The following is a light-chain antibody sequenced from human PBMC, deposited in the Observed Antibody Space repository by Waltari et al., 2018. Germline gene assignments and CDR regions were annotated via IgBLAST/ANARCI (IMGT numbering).Light chain of an antibody. CDR3: QQYYSTPPT. J-gene: IGKJ1*01. Sequence: DIVMTQSPDSLTVSLGESAIINCWSTESVSYYSNNKSYLVWYRQKPGQPPKLLISWASTRESGVPDRFSGSGSGTDFTLTISSLQAEDVAVYYCQQYYSTPPTFGQGTKVEIK. V-gene: IGKV4-1*01. CDR2: WAS. CDR1: ESVSYYSNNKSY.